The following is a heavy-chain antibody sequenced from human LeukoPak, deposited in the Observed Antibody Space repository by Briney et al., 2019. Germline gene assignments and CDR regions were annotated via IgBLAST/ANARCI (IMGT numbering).Heavy chain of an antibody. CDR2: ISSSGSTI. Sequence: GGSLRLSCAASGFTFSSYEMNWVRQAPGRGLEGVSYISSSGSTIYYADSVKGRFTISRDNAKNSLYLQMNSLRAEDTAVYYCARAFYDFLTGYPAYFDYWGQGTLVTVSS. D-gene: IGHD3-9*01. J-gene: IGHJ4*02. CDR3: ARAFYDFLTGYPAYFDY. CDR1: GFTFSSYE. V-gene: IGHV3-48*03.